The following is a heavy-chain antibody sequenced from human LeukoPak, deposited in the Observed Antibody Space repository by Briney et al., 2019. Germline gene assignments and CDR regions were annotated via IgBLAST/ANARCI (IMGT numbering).Heavy chain of an antibody. V-gene: IGHV3-43*02. CDR3: ARGRSGWLHLDF. Sequence: GGSLRLSCAASGFTFDEFAMHWVRQVPGKGLEWVSLVSGDGVWTNYADSVKGRFTISRDNRKNSVYLQMNSLRTGDTAFYYCARGRSGWLHLDFWGQGTLVTVSS. J-gene: IGHJ4*02. D-gene: IGHD5-24*01. CDR1: GFTFDEFA. CDR2: VSGDGVWT.